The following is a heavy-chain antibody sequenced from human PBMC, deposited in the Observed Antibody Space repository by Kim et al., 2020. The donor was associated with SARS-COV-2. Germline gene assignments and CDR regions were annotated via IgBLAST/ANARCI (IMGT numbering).Heavy chain of an antibody. CDR3: ARGVVGTISGY. V-gene: IGHV1-2*02. J-gene: IGHJ4*02. CDR2: T. D-gene: IGHD5-12*01. Sequence: TNYAQKFQGRVTRASDTSISTGYMELSSLRSDDTAMYYCARGVVGTISGYWGQGTLVTVSS.